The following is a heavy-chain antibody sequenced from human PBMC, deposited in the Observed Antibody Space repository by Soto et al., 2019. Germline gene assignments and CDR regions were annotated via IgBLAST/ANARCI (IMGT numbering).Heavy chain of an antibody. V-gene: IGHV3-23*01. CDR3: AKGEGNWTVVYGMDV. CDR1: GFTFRSYA. D-gene: IGHD1-20*01. CDR2: ISGSGGST. J-gene: IGHJ6*02. Sequence: PGGSLRRSCGASGFTFRSYAMSWVRQAPGKGLEWVSAISGSGGSTYYADSVKGRFTISRDNSKTTLYMQMNSLRAEDTAVHSCAKGEGNWTVVYGMDVWGQGTTVTVSS.